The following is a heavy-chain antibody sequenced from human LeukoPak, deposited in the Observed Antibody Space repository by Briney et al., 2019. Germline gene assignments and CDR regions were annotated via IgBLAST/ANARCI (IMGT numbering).Heavy chain of an antibody. V-gene: IGHV3-30*02. CDR1: GFTFSSYG. J-gene: IGHJ6*02. CDR3: AKGGITMVRGLGTNYGMDV. D-gene: IGHD3-10*01. Sequence: TGGSLRLSCAASGFTFSSYGMHWVRQAPGKGLEWVAFIRYDGSNKYYADSVKGRFTISRDNSKNTLYLQMNSLRAEDKAVYYCAKGGITMVRGLGTNYGMDVWGQGTTVTVSS. CDR2: IRYDGSNK.